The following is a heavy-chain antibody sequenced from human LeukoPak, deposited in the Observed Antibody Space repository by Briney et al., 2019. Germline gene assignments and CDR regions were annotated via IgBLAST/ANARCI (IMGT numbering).Heavy chain of an antibody. CDR1: GFTFSSYS. D-gene: IGHD3-16*02. CDR2: ISSSSSYI. CDR3: ARDQYDYVWGSYRSSFDY. Sequence: GGSLRLSCAASGFTFSSYSMNWVRQAPGKGLEWVSSISSSSSYIYYADSVKGRSTISRDNAKNSLYLQMNSLRAEDTAVYYCARDQYDYVWGSYRSSFDYWGQGTLVTVSS. J-gene: IGHJ4*02. V-gene: IGHV3-21*01.